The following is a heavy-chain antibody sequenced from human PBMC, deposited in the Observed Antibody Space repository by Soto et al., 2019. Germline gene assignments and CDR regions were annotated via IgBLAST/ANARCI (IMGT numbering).Heavy chain of an antibody. D-gene: IGHD2-15*01. J-gene: IGHJ4*02. CDR2: ISYDGSNK. CDR3: AREYSALDY. CDR1: GFTFSSYA. V-gene: IGHV3-30-3*01. Sequence: QVQLVESGGGVVQPGRSLRLSCAASGFTFSSYAMHWVRQAPGKGLEWVAVISYDGSNKYYADSVKGRFTISRDNSKNTLYLQMNSLRAEDTAVYYCAREYSALDYWGQGTLVTVSA.